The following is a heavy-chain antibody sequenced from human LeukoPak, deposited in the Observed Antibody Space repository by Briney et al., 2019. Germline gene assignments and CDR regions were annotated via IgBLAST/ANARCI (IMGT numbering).Heavy chain of an antibody. CDR3: ARERGDLRGDAFDI. J-gene: IGHJ3*02. D-gene: IGHD3-10*01. V-gene: IGHV4-4*07. CDR2: IYSSGNT. Sequence: SETRSLTCTVSGVSFSTYYWTWIRQPAGKGLEWIGRIYSSGNTNYNPSLESRVTMSIDTSKNQFSLKLTSVTAADTAVYYCARERGDLRGDAFDIWGQGTVVTVSS. CDR1: GVSFSTYY.